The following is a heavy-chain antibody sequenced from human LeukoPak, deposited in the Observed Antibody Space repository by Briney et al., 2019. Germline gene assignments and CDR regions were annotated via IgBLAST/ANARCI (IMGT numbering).Heavy chain of an antibody. V-gene: IGHV3-23*01. CDR2: ISGSGGST. CDR1: GFTFSSYA. Sequence: PGGSLRLSCAASGFTFSSYAMSWVRQAQGKGLEWVSAISGSGGSTYYADSVKGRFTISRDNSKNTLYLQMNSLRAEDTAAYYCARSTVATNFDYWGQGTLVTVSS. CDR3: ARSTVATNFDY. D-gene: IGHD5-12*01. J-gene: IGHJ4*02.